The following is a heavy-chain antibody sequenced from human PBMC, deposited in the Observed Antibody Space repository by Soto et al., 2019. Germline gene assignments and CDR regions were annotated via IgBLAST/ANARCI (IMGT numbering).Heavy chain of an antibody. CDR1: GFILSNYT. D-gene: IGHD2-15*01. V-gene: IGHV3-21*06. CDR2: ISGSSTYI. Sequence: EVQLVESGRGLVKPGGSLRLSCAGSGFILSNYTMNWVRQAPGKGVEWVSSISGSSTYIYYADSVKGRFTISRDNAKNSLYLQMNSLRVEDTAVYYCARDRCSGGSCYRTYAFDLWGRGTLVTVSS. CDR3: ARDRCSGGSCYRTYAFDL. J-gene: IGHJ3*01.